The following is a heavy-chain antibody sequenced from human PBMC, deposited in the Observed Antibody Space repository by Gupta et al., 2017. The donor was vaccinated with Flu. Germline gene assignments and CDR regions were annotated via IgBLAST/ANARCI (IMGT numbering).Heavy chain of an antibody. J-gene: IGHJ4*02. Sequence: QVQLQESGPGLVKPSETLSLTCAVSGYSISSGYYWGWIRQPPGKGLEWIGSIYHSGSTYYNPSLKSRVTISVDTSKNQFSLKLSSVTAADTAVYYCARDVLVIAAAGGYWGQGTLVTVAS. V-gene: IGHV4-38-2*02. D-gene: IGHD6-13*01. CDR2: IYHSGST. CDR3: ARDVLVIAAAGGY. CDR1: GYSISSGYY.